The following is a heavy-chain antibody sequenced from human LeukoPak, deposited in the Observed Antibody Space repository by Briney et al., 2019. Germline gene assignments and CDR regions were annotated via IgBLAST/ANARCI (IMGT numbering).Heavy chain of an antibody. CDR1: GGTLSSYA. J-gene: IGHJ5*02. V-gene: IGHV1-69*01. D-gene: IGHD1-26*01. CDR3: ARDLKVGATSFNWFDP. CDR2: IIPILGTA. Sequence: GASVKVSCKASGGTLSSYAISWVRQAPGQGPEWMGGIIPILGTANYAQKFQGRVTITADESTSTAYMELSSLRSEDTAVYYCARDLKVGATSFNWFDPWGQGTLVTVSS.